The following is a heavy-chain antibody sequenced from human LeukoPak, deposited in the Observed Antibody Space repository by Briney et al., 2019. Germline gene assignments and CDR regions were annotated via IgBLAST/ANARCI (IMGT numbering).Heavy chain of an antibody. CDR2: ISGSGGST. V-gene: IGHV3-23*01. CDR1: GFTFSSYA. D-gene: IGHD3-22*01. Sequence: GGSLRLSCAASGFTFSSYAMSWVRQAPGKGLEWVSAISGSGGSTYYADSVKGRFTISRDNSKNTLYLQMNSLRAEDTAVYYCAKDLMDFGYYYDSSGYSADYWGQGTLVTVSS. J-gene: IGHJ4*02. CDR3: AKDLMDFGYYYDSSGYSADY.